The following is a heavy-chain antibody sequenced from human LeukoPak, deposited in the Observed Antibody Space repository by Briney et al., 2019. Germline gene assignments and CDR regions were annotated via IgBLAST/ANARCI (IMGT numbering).Heavy chain of an antibody. CDR1: GFTFSSYG. CDR3: ARVGDIVVVPDYFDY. V-gene: IGHV3-33*01. D-gene: IGHD2-2*01. Sequence: GGSLRLSCAASGFTFSSYGMHWVRQAPGKGLEWVAVIWYDGSNKYYADSVKGRFTISRDNSKNTLYLQMNSLRAEDTAVYYCARVGDIVVVPDYFDYWGQGTLVTVSS. CDR2: IWYDGSNK. J-gene: IGHJ4*02.